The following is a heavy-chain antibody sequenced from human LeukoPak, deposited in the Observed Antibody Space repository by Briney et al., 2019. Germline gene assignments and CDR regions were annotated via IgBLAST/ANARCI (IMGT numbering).Heavy chain of an antibody. J-gene: IGHJ4*02. CDR1: GGSISSYY. CDR2: IYTSGST. V-gene: IGHV4-4*07. D-gene: IGHD1-1*01. Sequence: SETLSLTCTVSGGSISSYYWSWIRQHPGKGLEWIGRIYTSGSTNYNPSLKSRVTMSVDTSKNQFSLKLSSVTAADTAVYYCERDSTYNWNDYSDYWGEGTLVTVSS. CDR3: ERDSTYNWNDYSDY.